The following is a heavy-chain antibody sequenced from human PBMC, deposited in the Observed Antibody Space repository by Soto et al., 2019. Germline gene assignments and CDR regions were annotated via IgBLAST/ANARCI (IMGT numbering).Heavy chain of an antibody. CDR3: ASIVGATAP. J-gene: IGHJ5*02. CDR2: ISYDGSNK. D-gene: IGHD1-26*01. Sequence: QVQLVESGGGVVQPGRSLRLSCAASGFTFSSYAMHWVRQAPGKGLEWVAVISYDGSNKYYADSVKGRFTISRDNSKNTLYRQMNSLRAEDTAVYYCASIVGATAPWGQGTLVTVSS. CDR1: GFTFSSYA. V-gene: IGHV3-30-3*01.